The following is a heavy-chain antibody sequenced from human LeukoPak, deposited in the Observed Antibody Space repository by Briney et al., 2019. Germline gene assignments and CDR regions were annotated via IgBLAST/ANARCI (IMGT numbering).Heavy chain of an antibody. CDR3: ARGHRKLYFDY. J-gene: IGHJ4*02. V-gene: IGHV4-34*01. CDR2: INRGGSP. Sequence: PSETLSLTCAVYSGSFSGYYWSWIRQPPGKGLEWLGEINRGGSPSYAPSLKSRVTISEDTSKNQFSLKMSSVTAADTAVYYCARGHRKLYFDYWGQGTLVTVSS. CDR1: SGSFSGYY.